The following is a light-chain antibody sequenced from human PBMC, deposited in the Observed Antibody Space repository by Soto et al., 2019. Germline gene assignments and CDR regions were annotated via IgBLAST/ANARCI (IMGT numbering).Light chain of an antibody. CDR3: HQNYGTPLT. CDR2: TAS. Sequence: DIQMTQSPSSLSASLGDRVTITCRASQSINNYLNWFQQKPGKAPKLLIYTASSLQSGVPSRFSGSGSGTDFTLTISNLQPEDSATYYCHQNYGTPLTFGGGTKVEIK. J-gene: IGKJ4*01. V-gene: IGKV1-39*01. CDR1: QSINNY.